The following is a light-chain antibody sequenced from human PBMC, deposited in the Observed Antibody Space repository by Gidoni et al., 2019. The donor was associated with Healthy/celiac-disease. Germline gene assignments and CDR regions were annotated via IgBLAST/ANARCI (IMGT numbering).Light chain of an antibody. CDR1: QSVSSSY. CDR3: QQYGSSRGLT. V-gene: IGKV3-20*01. CDR2: GAS. J-gene: IGKJ4*01. Sequence: EIVLTPSPGTLSLSPGERATLSCRASQSVSSSYLAWYQQKPGQAPRRLIYGASSRATGIPDRFSGSGSGTDFTLTISRLEPEDFAVYYCQQYGSSRGLTFGGXTKVEIK.